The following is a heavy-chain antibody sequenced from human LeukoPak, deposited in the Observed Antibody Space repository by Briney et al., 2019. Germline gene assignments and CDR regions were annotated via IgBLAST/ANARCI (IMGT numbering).Heavy chain of an antibody. D-gene: IGHD3-3*01. V-gene: IGHV4-59*01. Sequence: SGTLSLTCTVSGGFISSYCWNWIRQTPGKGLEWIGSIYSSGNTNYNPSLKSRVTISVDTSKNQFSLMLTSVTAADTAVYYCARGVVITGLDYWGQGTLVTVSS. CDR1: GGFISSYC. J-gene: IGHJ4*02. CDR2: IYSSGNT. CDR3: ARGVVITGLDY.